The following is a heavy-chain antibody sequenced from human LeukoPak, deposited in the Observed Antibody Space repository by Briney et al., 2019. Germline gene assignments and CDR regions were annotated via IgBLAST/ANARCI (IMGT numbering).Heavy chain of an antibody. D-gene: IGHD3-10*01. CDR2: IYYSGST. Sequence: SETLSLTCTVSGGSISSSSYYWGWIRQPPGKGLEWIGSIYYSGSTYYNPSLKSRVTISVDTSKNQFSLKLSSVTAADTAVYYCARGGKLWFGELYVFDYWGQGTLVTVSS. CDR3: ARGGKLWFGELYVFDY. V-gene: IGHV4-39*07. J-gene: IGHJ4*02. CDR1: GGSISSSSYY.